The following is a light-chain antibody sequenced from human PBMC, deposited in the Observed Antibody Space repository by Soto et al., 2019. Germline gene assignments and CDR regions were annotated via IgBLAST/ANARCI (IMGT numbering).Light chain of an antibody. V-gene: IGLV2-14*01. Sequence: QSALTQPASVSGSPGQSITISCTGTSSDVGGYNYVSWYQQHPGKAPKLMIYDVSNRPSGVSNRFSGSKSVNTASLTISGLQAEDEADYYCSSYTSSSVVFGGGNKLTVL. J-gene: IGLJ2*01. CDR3: SSYTSSSVV. CDR2: DVS. CDR1: SSDVGGYNY.